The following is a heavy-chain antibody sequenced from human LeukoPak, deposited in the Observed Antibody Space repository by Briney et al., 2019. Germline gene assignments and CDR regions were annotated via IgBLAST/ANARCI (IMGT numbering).Heavy chain of an antibody. Sequence: SVKVSCKASGGTFSSYTISWVRQAPGQGLEWMGRIIPILGIANYAQKFQGRVTITADESTSTAYMELSSLRSEDTAVYYCARGEDPGAFDIWGQGTMVTVSS. CDR3: ARGEDPGAFDI. CDR1: GGTFSSYT. J-gene: IGHJ3*02. V-gene: IGHV1-69*02. D-gene: IGHD3-10*01. CDR2: IIPILGIA.